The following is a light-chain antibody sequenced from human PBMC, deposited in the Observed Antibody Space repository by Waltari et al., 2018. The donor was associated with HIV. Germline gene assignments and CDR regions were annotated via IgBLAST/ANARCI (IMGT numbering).Light chain of an antibody. Sequence: DVVMTQSPDSLTVSVGETATLTCKSSQSLFSTTTKRNGLVWYQKRAGQRPKLLIYWESTQESEIADRFSGSGSATEFTLTISSMQAEDVAVYYCQQCNSFPFTFGQGTKVEI. CDR3: QQCNSFPFT. CDR2: WES. J-gene: IGKJ4*01. V-gene: IGKV4-1*01. CDR1: QSLFSTTTKRNG.